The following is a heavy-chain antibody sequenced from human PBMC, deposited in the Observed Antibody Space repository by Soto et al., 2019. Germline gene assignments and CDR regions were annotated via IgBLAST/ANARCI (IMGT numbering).Heavy chain of an antibody. J-gene: IGHJ6*02. CDR2: IIPIIGTA. Sequence: SVKVSCKASGGTFSSYAISWVRQAPGQGLEWMGGIIPIIGTANYAQKFQGRVTITADESTSTAYMELSSLRSEDTAVYYCARVWVGTTFAYYYGMDVWGQGTTVTVSS. CDR3: ARVWVGTTFAYYYGMDV. D-gene: IGHD1-26*01. CDR1: GGTFSSYA. V-gene: IGHV1-69*13.